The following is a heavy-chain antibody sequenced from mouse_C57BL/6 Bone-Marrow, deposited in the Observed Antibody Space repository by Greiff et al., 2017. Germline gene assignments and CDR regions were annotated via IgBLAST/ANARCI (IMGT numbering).Heavy chain of an antibody. J-gene: IGHJ2*01. Sequence: VQLQQSGPELVKPGASVKISCKASGYAFSSSWMNWVKQRPGQGLEWIGRIYPGDGDTNYNRKFKGKATLTADKSSSTAYMQLSSLTSEDSAVYFCARSSYWGQGTTLTVSS. CDR1: GYAFSSSW. CDR2: IYPGDGDT. CDR3: ARSSY. V-gene: IGHV1-82*01.